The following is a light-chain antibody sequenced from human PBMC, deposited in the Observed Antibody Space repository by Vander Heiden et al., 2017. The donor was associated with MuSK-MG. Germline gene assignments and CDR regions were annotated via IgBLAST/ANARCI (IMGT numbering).Light chain of an antibody. V-gene: IGKV1-39*01. CDR1: QSISSY. Sequence: PSSLSASVGDRVTITCRASQSISSYLNWYQQKPGKAPKLLIDAASSLQSGVPARFSGSGSGTDFTLTISSLQPEDFATYYCQQSYSTPPFTFGAGTKVDIK. CDR2: AAS. CDR3: QQSYSTPPFT. J-gene: IGKJ3*01.